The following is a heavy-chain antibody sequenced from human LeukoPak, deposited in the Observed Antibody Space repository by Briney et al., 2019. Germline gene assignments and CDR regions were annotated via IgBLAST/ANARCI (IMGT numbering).Heavy chain of an antibody. V-gene: IGHV3-23*01. J-gene: IGHJ4*02. CDR3: AKSLRSSSGCPHFDY. CDR1: GFIFNNFA. CDR2: ISGSGTSP. Sequence: PGGSLRLACAAAGFIFNNFAMSWVRQAPGKGLERVSGISGSGTSPYYADSVKGRFTISRDNSKNTVYLQMNSLRVEDPAVYYCAKSLRSSSGCPHFDYWGQGTLVTVSS. D-gene: IGHD6-19*01.